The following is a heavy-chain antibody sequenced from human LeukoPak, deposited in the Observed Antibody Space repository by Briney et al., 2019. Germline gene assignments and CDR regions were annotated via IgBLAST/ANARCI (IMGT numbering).Heavy chain of an antibody. Sequence: RPGGSLRLSCAASGFTFSSYAMSWVRQAPGKGLEWVSAISGSGGSTYYADSVKGRFTISRDNSKNTLYLQMNSLRAEDTAVYYCAKGWHRSSRGDFDHWGQGTLVTVSS. V-gene: IGHV3-23*01. CDR2: ISGSGGST. D-gene: IGHD6-13*01. CDR1: GFTFSSYA. J-gene: IGHJ4*02. CDR3: AKGWHRSSRGDFDH.